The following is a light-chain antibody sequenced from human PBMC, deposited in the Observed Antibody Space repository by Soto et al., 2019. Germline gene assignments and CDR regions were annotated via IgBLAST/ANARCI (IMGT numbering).Light chain of an antibody. Sequence: DIQMTQSPSTLSGSVGDRVTLTCRASQTISSWLAWYQQKPGKAPEVLIYDASNLEAGVPSRFRGSGSGTDFTFTISRLQPEDIATYYCQQYENLPTFGQGTRLEIK. CDR1: QTISSW. V-gene: IGKV1-33*01. CDR2: DAS. CDR3: QQYENLPT. J-gene: IGKJ5*01.